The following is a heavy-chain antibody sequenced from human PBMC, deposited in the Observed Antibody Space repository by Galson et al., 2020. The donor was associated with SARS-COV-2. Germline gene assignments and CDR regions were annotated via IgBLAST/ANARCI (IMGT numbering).Heavy chain of an antibody. Sequence: SETLSLTCAVSGASMRTYFWSWIRQHPGEGLDWIGHMDYSGSTNYNPSLKSRVTMSVDTSKNQFSLKLSSVTAADTAMYYCASRTVTSSEDYLDYCGQGTLVTVAS. D-gene: IGHD4-17*01. V-gene: IGHV4-59*01. CDR2: MDYSGST. CDR3: ASRTVTSSEDYLDY. J-gene: IGHJ4*02. CDR1: GASMRTYF.